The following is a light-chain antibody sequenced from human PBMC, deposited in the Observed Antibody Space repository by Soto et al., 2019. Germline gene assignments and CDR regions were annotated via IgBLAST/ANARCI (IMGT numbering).Light chain of an antibody. J-gene: IGLJ3*02. V-gene: IGLV2-8*01. CDR2: EVT. CDR1: SSDVGRYNY. Sequence: QSALTQPPSASGSPGQSVTISCTGTSSDVGRYNYVSWYQQHPGKALKLMIYEVTKRPSGVPDRFSGSKSGNTASLTVSGLQAEDEADYYCSSYAVRNNLLFGGGTKLTVL. CDR3: SSYAVRNNLL.